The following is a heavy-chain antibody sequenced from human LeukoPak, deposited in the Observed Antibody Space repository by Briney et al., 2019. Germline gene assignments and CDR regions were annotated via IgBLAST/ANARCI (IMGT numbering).Heavy chain of an antibody. D-gene: IGHD3-16*02. J-gene: IGHJ4*02. CDR1: GDSVSSNSAA. V-gene: IGHV6-1*01. Sequence: SQTLSLTCAISGDSVSSNSAAWNWIRQSPSRGLEWLGRTYYRSKWYNDYAVSVKSRITINPDTSKDQFSLQLNSVTPEDTAVYYCARSIPYYDYVWGSYRFDYWGQGTLVTVSS. CDR2: TYYRSKWYN. CDR3: ARSIPYYDYVWGSYRFDY.